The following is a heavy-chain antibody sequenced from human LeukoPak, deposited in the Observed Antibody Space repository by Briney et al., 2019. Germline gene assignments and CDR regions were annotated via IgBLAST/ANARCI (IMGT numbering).Heavy chain of an antibody. V-gene: IGHV1-3*01. CDR1: GYTLTHYA. D-gene: IGHD3-10*01. Sequence: ASVKVPCKASGYTLTHYALHWVRPAPGQRLEWIGWINPGYDNTKYSQKFQGRVTITRDTSARTAYMELSSLRAEDTAVYYCARDYYGSGTYSHPGDYWGQGTLVTVSS. J-gene: IGHJ4*02. CDR3: ARDYYGSGTYSHPGDY. CDR2: INPGYDNT.